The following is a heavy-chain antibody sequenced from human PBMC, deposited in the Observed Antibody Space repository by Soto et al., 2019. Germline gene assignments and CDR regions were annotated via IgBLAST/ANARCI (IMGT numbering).Heavy chain of an antibody. D-gene: IGHD7-27*01. CDR1: GYTFTNYW. CDR3: ATLVGLTLYYFDY. Sequence: GESLKISCKGSGYTFTNYWIAWVRQMPGKGLEWMGIIFPADSDTRYGPSFQGQVTISADKSISTAYLQWSSLKASDTAIYYCATLVGLTLYYFDYWGQGTLVTVSS. CDR2: IFPADSDT. V-gene: IGHV5-51*01. J-gene: IGHJ4*02.